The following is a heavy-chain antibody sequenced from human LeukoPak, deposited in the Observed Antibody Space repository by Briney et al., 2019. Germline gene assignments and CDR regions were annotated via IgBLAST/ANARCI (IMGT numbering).Heavy chain of an antibody. CDR1: GFTFSSYA. CDR2: ISGSGGST. V-gene: IGHV3-23*01. D-gene: IGHD1-14*01. CDR3: AREVGSINDY. J-gene: IGHJ4*02. Sequence: PGGSLRLSCAASGFTFSSYAMSWVRQAPGKGLEWVSAISGSGGSTYYADSVKGRFTISRDSSKNTLYLQMNSLRPEDTAVYYCAREVGSINDYWGQGTLVTVSS.